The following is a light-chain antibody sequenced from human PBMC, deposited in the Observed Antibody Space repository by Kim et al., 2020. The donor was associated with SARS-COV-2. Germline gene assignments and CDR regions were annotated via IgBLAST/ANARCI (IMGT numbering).Light chain of an antibody. CDR3: HQYDGSPPWT. CDR1: QSVNSSF. CDR2: GAS. J-gene: IGKJ1*01. Sequence: TVLTQSPGTLSLSPGERATLSCRASQSVNSSFLAWYQQKPGQSPRLLIYGASRRATGIPDRFGGSGSGTDFTLSINRLEPDDFAVYFCHQYDGSPPWTFGQGTKVDIK. V-gene: IGKV3-20*01.